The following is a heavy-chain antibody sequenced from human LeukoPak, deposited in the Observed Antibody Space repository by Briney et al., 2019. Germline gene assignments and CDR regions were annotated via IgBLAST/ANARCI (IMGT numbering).Heavy chain of an antibody. CDR2: ISWNSGSI. Sequence: GGSLRLSCAASGFTFDDYAMHWVRQAPGKGLEWVSGISWNSGSIGYADSVKGRFTISRDNAKNSLYLQMNSLRAEDTALYYCASLEGDLPFDAFDIWGQGTMVTVSS. J-gene: IGHJ3*02. D-gene: IGHD1-1*01. CDR3: ASLEGDLPFDAFDI. CDR1: GFTFDDYA. V-gene: IGHV3-9*01.